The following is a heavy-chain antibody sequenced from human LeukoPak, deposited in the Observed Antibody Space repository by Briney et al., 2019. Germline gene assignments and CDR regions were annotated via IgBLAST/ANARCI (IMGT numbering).Heavy chain of an antibody. V-gene: IGHV3-30*04. CDR3: ARYCSSTSCSDY. D-gene: IGHD2-2*01. J-gene: IGHJ4*02. Sequence: GGSLRLSCAASGFTFSSYVMHWVRQAPGKGLEWVAVISYDGINKYYADSVKGRFTISRDNAKNSLYLQMNSLRAEDTAVYYCARYCSSTSCSDYWGQGTLVTVSS. CDR1: GFTFSSYV. CDR2: ISYDGINK.